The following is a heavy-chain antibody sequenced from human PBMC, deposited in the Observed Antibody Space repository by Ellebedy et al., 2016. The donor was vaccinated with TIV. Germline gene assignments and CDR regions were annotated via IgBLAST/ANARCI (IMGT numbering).Heavy chain of an antibody. CDR3: ASEQWFGELGVWFDP. D-gene: IGHD3-10*01. Sequence: SETLSLTCTVSGGSISSYYWSWIRKPAGKGLEWIGRIYTSGSTKYNPSLKSRVTMSVDTSKNQFSLKLSSVTAADTAVYYCASEQWFGELGVWFDPWGQGTLVTVSS. J-gene: IGHJ5*02. V-gene: IGHV4-4*07. CDR2: IYTSGST. CDR1: GGSISSYY.